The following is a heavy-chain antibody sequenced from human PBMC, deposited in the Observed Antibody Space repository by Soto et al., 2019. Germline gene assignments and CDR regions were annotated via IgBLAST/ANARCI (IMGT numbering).Heavy chain of an antibody. CDR2: IVVGSGNT. V-gene: IGHV1-58*01. D-gene: IGHD5-18*01. CDR1: GFTFTSSA. CDR3: AADGGQGQLWPYYYYGMDV. Sequence: GASVKVSCKASGFTFTSSAVQWVRQARGQRLEWIGWIVVGSGNTNYAQKFQERVTITRDMSTSTAYMELSSLRSEDTAVYYCAADGGQGQLWPYYYYGMDVWGQGTTVTVSS. J-gene: IGHJ6*02.